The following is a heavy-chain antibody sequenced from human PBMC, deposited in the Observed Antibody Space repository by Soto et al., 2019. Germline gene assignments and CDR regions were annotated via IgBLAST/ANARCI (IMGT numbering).Heavy chain of an antibody. CDR1: GFTFSSYG. CDR3: VRGGGGGLFDP. CDR2: ISYDGSNK. Sequence: PGGSLRLSCAASGFTFSSYGMHWVRQAPGKGLEWVAVISYDGSNKYYADSVKGRFTISRDNAKRSLYLQMMSLTAEDTAIYYCVRGGGGGLFDPWGQGTMVTV. J-gene: IGHJ5*02. V-gene: IGHV3-30*03. D-gene: IGHD2-15*01.